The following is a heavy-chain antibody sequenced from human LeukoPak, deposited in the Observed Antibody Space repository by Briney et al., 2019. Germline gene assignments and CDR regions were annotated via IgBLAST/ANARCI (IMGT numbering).Heavy chain of an antibody. V-gene: IGHV3-33*06. J-gene: IGHJ5*02. Sequence: PGGSLRLSCAVSGFSFSSSAMHWVRQAPGEGLEWVALIWYDGSAECYADSVKGRFTISRDNSNNTLFLQMNDLRAEDTAVYYCAKGVDTALVTGSYNWFDPWGQGTLVTVSS. CDR2: IWYDGSAE. D-gene: IGHD5-18*01. CDR1: GFSFSSSA. CDR3: AKGVDTALVTGSYNWFDP.